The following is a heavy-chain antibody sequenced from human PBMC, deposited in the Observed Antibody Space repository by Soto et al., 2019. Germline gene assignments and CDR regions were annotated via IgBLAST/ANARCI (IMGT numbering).Heavy chain of an antibody. CDR3: ARSQSMVTLAYFQH. V-gene: IGHV5-10-1*01. D-gene: IGHD2-21*02. CDR2: VDPRDSYT. Sequence: LWESLKISCKGSGYSFTTFWITWVRQMPGKGLEWMGTVDPRDSYTNYSPSFQGHVTISADKSISTAYLQWSSLKASDTAIYYCARSQSMVTLAYFQHWGQGTQVTVSS. CDR1: GYSFTTFW. J-gene: IGHJ1*01.